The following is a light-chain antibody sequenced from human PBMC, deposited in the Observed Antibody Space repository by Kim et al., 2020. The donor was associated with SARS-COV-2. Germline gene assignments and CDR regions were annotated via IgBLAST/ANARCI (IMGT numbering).Light chain of an antibody. J-gene: IGKJ4*01. V-gene: IGKV3-20*01. CDR1: QSVVSIY. Sequence: YAGERATLAGRARQSVVSIYLAGYQQKPGQAPRLLIYGASSRATGIPDRFSASGSGTDFTLTISRLEPEDFAVYYCQQYGRLPLTFGGGTKVDIK. CDR3: QQYGRLPLT. CDR2: GAS.